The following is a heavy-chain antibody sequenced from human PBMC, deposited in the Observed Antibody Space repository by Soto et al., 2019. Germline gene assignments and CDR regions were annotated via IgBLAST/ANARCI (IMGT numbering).Heavy chain of an antibody. J-gene: IGHJ4*02. D-gene: IGHD2-15*01. V-gene: IGHV4-59*11. Sequence: SETLSLTCTVSGASISSHYWSWIRQPPGKGLEWIGNIYFSGSTNYNPSLKSRVTMSIDTSMHQFSLKLSSVTAADTAVYYCARGTKVYCIGDSCSNFDYWGQGTLVTVSS. CDR2: IYFSGST. CDR3: ARGTKVYCIGDSCSNFDY. CDR1: GASISSHY.